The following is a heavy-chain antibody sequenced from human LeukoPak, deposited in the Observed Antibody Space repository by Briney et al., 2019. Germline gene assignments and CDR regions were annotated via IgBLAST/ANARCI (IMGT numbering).Heavy chain of an antibody. CDR1: GFTFRSHA. V-gene: IGHV3-48*03. D-gene: IGHD3-22*01. CDR3: ARYYYDSSGYYYFDY. CDR2: ISSSGSTI. Sequence: GGSLRLSCTASGFTFRSHAMHWVRQAPGKGLEWVSYISSSGSTIYYADSVKGRFTISRDNAKNSLYLQMNSLRAEDTAVYYCARYYYDSSGYYYFDYWGQGTLVTVSS. J-gene: IGHJ4*02.